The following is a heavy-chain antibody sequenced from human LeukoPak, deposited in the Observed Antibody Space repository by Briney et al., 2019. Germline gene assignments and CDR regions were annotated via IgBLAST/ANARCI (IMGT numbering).Heavy chain of an antibody. Sequence: ASVKVSCKASGYTFTSYGISWVRQAPGQGLEWMGWISAYNGNTNYAQKLQGRVTMTTDTSTSTAYVELRSLRSDDTAVYYCARDITGGSGSYLIWFDPWGQGTLVTVSS. CDR2: ISAYNGNT. D-gene: IGHD3-10*01. V-gene: IGHV1-18*01. CDR3: ARDITGGSGSYLIWFDP. J-gene: IGHJ5*02. CDR1: GYTFTSYG.